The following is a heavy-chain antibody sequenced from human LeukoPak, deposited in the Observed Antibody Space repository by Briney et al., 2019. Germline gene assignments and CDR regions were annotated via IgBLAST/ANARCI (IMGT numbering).Heavy chain of an antibody. V-gene: IGHV4-34*01. Sequence: SETLSLTCAVYGGSFSGYYWSWIRQPPGKGLEWIGEINHSGSTNYNPSLKSRVTISVDTSKNQFSLKLSSVTAADTAVYYCARGRHFDGSSWYRGRYYYYMDVWGKGTTVTVSS. CDR2: INHSGST. CDR3: ARGRHFDGSSWYRGRYYYYMDV. J-gene: IGHJ6*03. D-gene: IGHD6-13*01. CDR1: GGSFSGYY.